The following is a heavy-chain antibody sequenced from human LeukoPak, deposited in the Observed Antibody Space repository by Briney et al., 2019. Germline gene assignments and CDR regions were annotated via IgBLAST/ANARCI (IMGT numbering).Heavy chain of an antibody. CDR3: ARARLGDYYDSSGYYYWYFDY. Sequence: PSETLSLTCTVSGGSISSGSYYWSWIRQPAGKGLEWIGRIYTSGSTNYNPSLKSRVTISVDTSKNQFSLKLSSVTAADTAVYYCARARLGDYYDSSGYYYWYFDYWGQGTLVTVSS. CDR1: GGSISSGSYY. J-gene: IGHJ4*02. V-gene: IGHV4-61*02. CDR2: IYTSGST. D-gene: IGHD3-22*01.